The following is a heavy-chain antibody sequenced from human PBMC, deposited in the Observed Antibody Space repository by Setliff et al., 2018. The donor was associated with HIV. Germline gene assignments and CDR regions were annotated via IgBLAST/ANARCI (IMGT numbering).Heavy chain of an antibody. J-gene: IGHJ3*01. D-gene: IGHD1-1*01. Sequence: SVKVSCKASGGTFKNLAISWVRQAPGQGLEWMGGVIPSFATANYAQKLQGRITITADELTSTVYMDLNSLKSEDSAVYYCANPHDGGAFDVWGQGPAVTVSS. CDR2: VIPSFATA. V-gene: IGHV1-69*13. CDR1: GGTFKNLA. CDR3: ANPHDGGAFDV.